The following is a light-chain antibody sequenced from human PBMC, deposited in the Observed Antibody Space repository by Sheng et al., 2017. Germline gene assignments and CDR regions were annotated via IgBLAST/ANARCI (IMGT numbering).Light chain of an antibody. CDR1: QTVGSY. CDR2: DAS. J-gene: IGKJ3*01. V-gene: IGKV3-11*01. CDR3: QKYDSVPRT. Sequence: EVVLTQSPATLSLSPGERATLSCRASQTVGSYLAWYQQKPGQAPRLLIYDASNRATGIPARFSGSGSGTDFTLTISSLQPEDVATYYCQKYDSVPRTFGPGTKVQI.